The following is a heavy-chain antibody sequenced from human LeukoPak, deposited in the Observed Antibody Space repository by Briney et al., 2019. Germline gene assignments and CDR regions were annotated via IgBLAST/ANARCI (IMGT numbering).Heavy chain of an antibody. J-gene: IGHJ6*02. CDR3: ARRREAYYGMTS. Sequence: SETLSLTCAVYGGSFSGYYWSWIRQPPGKGLEWIGEINHSGSTNYNPSLKSRVTISVDTSKNQFSLKLSSVTAADTAVYYCARRREAYYGMTSGAKGPRSPSP. D-gene: IGHD1-26*01. CDR2: INHSGST. CDR1: GGSFSGYY. V-gene: IGHV4-34*01.